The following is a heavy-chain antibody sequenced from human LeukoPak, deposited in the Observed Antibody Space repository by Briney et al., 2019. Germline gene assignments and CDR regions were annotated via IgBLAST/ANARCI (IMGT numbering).Heavy chain of an antibody. Sequence: PGGSLRLSCAASGFTFSSYAMSWVRQAPGKGLEWVSGISGGGTGTYYADSVKGRFTISRDNSKSTLYLQMNSLRAGDSAIYYCARNYYGSGTMGGYWGQGTLVTVPS. CDR2: ISGGGTGT. CDR3: ARNYYGSGTMGGY. J-gene: IGHJ4*02. D-gene: IGHD3-10*01. CDR1: GFTFSSYA. V-gene: IGHV3-23*01.